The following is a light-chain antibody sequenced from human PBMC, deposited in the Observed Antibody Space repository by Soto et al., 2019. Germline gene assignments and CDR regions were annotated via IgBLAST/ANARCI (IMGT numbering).Light chain of an antibody. J-gene: IGKJ4*01. CDR1: QSVLYNSNNKNY. V-gene: IGKV4-1*01. CDR3: QQRANWVT. Sequence: DIVMTQSPDSLAVSLGERATINCKSSQSVLYNSNNKNYLAWYQQEPGQPPKLLIYWASTRESGVPDRFSGSGSGTDFTLTISNLQAEDVAVYYCQQRANWVTFGGGTTVEIK. CDR2: WAS.